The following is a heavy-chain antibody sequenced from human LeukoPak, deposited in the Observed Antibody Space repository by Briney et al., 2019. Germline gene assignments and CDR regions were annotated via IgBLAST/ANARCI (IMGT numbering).Heavy chain of an antibody. J-gene: IGHJ4*02. D-gene: IGHD3-22*01. CDR1: GYTFTGYY. CDR2: INPNSGGT. V-gene: IGHV1-2*06. Sequence: GASVNVSCKASGYTFTGYYMHWVRQAPGQGLEWMGRINPNSGGTNYAQKFQGRVTMTRDPSISTAYMELSRLRSDDTAVYYCARGGYYYDSSGYALWDYWGQGTLVTVSS. CDR3: ARGGYYYDSSGYALWDY.